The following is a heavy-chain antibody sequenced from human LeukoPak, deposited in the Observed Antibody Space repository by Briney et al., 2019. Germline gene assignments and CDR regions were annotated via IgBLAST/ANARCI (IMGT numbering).Heavy chain of an antibody. CDR2: FEPGDGRK. J-gene: IGHJ3*02. CDR3: ATGAPRVRPTLTDAFDI. V-gene: IGHV1-24*01. Sequence: ASVKVSCKVSGDTLSKLFIHWVRQAPGGGLEWVGGFEPGDGRKVNTDFQGRVTMTEDTSTDTAYMELSSLRSEDTAVYYCATGAPRVRPTLTDAFDIWGQGTMVTVSS. D-gene: IGHD1-1*01. CDR1: GDTLSKLF.